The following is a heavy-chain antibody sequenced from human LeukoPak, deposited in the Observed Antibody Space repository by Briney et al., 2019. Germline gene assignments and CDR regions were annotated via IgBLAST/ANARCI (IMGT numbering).Heavy chain of an antibody. CDR1: GFTFSSYA. Sequence: GGSLRLSCAASGFTFSSYAMSWVRQAPGKGLEWVSAISGSGISTYYAESVKGRFTISRDNSKSTLYLQMNSLRAEDTAVYYCAKDQGIQLWLKYFQHWGQGTLVTVSS. CDR2: ISGSGIST. D-gene: IGHD5-18*01. CDR3: AKDQGIQLWLKYFQH. V-gene: IGHV3-23*01. J-gene: IGHJ1*01.